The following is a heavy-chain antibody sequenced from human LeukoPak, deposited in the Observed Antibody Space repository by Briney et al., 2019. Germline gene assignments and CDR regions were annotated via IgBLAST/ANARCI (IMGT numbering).Heavy chain of an antibody. CDR1: GGSISSSNW. CDR3: ASTFLLRYFDWLSPTYYMDV. D-gene: IGHD3-9*01. Sequence: SETLSLTCIVSGGSISSSNWWSWVRQPPGKGLEWIGEIYHSGSTNYNPSLKSRVTISVDKSKNQFSLKLSSVTAADTAVYYCASTFLLRYFDWLSPTYYMDVWGKGTTVTVSS. CDR2: IYHSGST. J-gene: IGHJ6*03. V-gene: IGHV4-4*02.